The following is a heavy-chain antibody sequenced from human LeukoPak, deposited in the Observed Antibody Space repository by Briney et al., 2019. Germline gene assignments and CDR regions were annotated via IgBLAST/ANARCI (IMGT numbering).Heavy chain of an antibody. CDR2: INSDGRST. J-gene: IGHJ4*02. V-gene: IGHV3-74*01. Sequence: GGSLRLSCAGSGFTFSNYWMHWVRHAPGKGLVWVSRINSDGRSTSYADSVKGRFTISRDNAKNTLYLQVNSLRAEGTAVYYCARETSTGFDYWGQGTLVTVSS. D-gene: IGHD4-11*01. CDR1: GFTFSNYW. CDR3: ARETSTGFDY.